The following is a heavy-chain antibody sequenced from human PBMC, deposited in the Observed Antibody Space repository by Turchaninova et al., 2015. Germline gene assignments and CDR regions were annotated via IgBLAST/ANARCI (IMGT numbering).Heavy chain of an antibody. J-gene: IGHJ4*02. D-gene: IGHD3-16*02. CDR2: ISQCAST. CDR3: ARRGRCIDYHCYTD. V-gene: IGHV4-38-2*01. CDR1: GYSINGDTF. Sequence: VKLQEWGPGLVKPSEALSLTCAASGYSINGDTFRGWIRQPPGAGLEWIGSISQCASTHYSPSLKSRVSISRDTSKSQFSLRLNSVTAADTAVYYCARRGRCIDYHCYTDWGQGTLVTVSS.